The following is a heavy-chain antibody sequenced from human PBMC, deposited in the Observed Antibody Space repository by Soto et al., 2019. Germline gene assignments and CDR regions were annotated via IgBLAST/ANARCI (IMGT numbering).Heavy chain of an antibody. CDR2: VYYSGNT. J-gene: IGHJ5*02. Sequence: PSETLSLTCTVSGGSLSSYYWTWIRQPPGKGLEWIGYVYYSGNTNYNPSLKSRVTISVDTSKNQFSLKLSSVTAADTAVYYCARERPDGSRLDPWGQGTLVTVSS. D-gene: IGHD6-13*01. CDR1: GGSLSSYY. V-gene: IGHV4-59*12. CDR3: ARERPDGSRLDP.